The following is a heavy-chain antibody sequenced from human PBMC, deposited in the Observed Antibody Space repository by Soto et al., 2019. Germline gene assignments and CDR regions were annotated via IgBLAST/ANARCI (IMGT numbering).Heavy chain of an antibody. J-gene: IGHJ4*02. CDR3: ARGRRITIFGVDHFDY. Sequence: PSETLSLTSTVSGCSISSYYLILIRQPPGKGLEWIGYNYYSGSTNYNPSLKSRVTISVDTSKNQFSLKLSSVTAADTAVYYCARGRRITIFGVDHFDYWGQGTLVTVSS. CDR1: GCSISSYY. D-gene: IGHD3-3*01. CDR2: NYYSGST. V-gene: IGHV4-59*08.